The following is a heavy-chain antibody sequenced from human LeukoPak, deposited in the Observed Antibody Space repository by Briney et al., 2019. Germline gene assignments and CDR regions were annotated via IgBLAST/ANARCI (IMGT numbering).Heavy chain of an antibody. J-gene: IGHJ5*02. Sequence: PSETLSLTCTVSGGSISSGGYYWRWIRQHPGKGLEWIGYIYYSGSTYYNPSLKSRVTISVDTSKNQFSLKLSSVTAADTAVYYCARDAPAGGNSDWFDPWGQGTLVTVSS. CDR1: GGSISSGGYY. D-gene: IGHD4-23*01. CDR2: IYYSGST. CDR3: ARDAPAGGNSDWFDP. V-gene: IGHV4-31*03.